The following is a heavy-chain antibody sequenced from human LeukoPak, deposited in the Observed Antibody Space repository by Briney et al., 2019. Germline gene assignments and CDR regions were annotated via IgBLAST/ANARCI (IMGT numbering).Heavy chain of an antibody. CDR3: ARGVVQPPDAFDI. D-gene: IGHD1-1*01. Sequence: GGSLRLSCAASGFTFSSYSMNWVRQAPGKGLEWVSSISSSSSCIYYADSVKGRFTISRDNAKNSLYLQMNSLRAEDTAVYYCARGVVQPPDAFDIWGQGTMVTVSS. J-gene: IGHJ3*02. CDR1: GFTFSSYS. CDR2: ISSSSSCI. V-gene: IGHV3-21*01.